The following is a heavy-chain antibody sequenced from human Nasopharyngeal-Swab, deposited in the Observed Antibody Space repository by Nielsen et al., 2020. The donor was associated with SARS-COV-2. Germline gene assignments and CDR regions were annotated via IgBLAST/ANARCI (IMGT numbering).Heavy chain of an antibody. D-gene: IGHD5-18*01. V-gene: IGHV4-39*07. Sequence: SETLSLTCTVSGGSISSSSYYWSWIRQPPEKGLEWIGEINHSGSTNYNPSLKSRVTISVDTSKNQFSLKLSSVTAADTAVYYCARFMPTAMATYWDYWGQGTLVTVSS. J-gene: IGHJ4*02. CDR2: INHSGST. CDR1: GGSISSSSYY. CDR3: ARFMPTAMATYWDY.